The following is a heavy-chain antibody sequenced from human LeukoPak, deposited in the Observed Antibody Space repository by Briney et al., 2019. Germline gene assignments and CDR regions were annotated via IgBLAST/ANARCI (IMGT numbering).Heavy chain of an antibody. CDR3: AGYGVYPY. D-gene: IGHD5/OR15-5a*01. V-gene: IGHV3-48*01. CDR1: GFAVNTYD. J-gene: IGHJ4*02. CDR2: FGISGTI. Sequence: GGSLRLSCAASGFAVNTYDMHWVRQAPGEGPQWIAYFGISGTIYYADSVRGRFTISRDSAKNSLYLQMDGLRVDDTAIYYCAGYGVYPYWGQGTPVTVSS.